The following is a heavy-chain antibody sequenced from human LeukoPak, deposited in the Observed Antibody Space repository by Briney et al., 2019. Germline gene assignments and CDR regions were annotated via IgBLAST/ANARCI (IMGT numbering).Heavy chain of an antibody. CDR1: GYSISSGFY. V-gene: IGHV4-38-2*02. Sequence: SETLSLTCTLSGYSISSGFYWGWIRQPPGKGLEWIGNIYHSGSTYYNPSLKSRVTISVDTSKNHFSLRLSSVTAADTAVYYCARDRWFGQVYFDYWGQGTLVTVSS. CDR2: IYHSGST. J-gene: IGHJ4*02. D-gene: IGHD3-10*01. CDR3: ARDRWFGQVYFDY.